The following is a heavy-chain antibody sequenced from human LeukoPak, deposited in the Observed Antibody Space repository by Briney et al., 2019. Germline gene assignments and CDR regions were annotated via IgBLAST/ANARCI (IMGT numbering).Heavy chain of an antibody. CDR3: ATGGFRGEGGAFDI. Sequence: ASVKVSCKASGYTFTSYAMHWVRQAPGQRLEWMGWMNPNSGNTGYAQKFQGRVTMTRNTSISTAYMELSSLRSEDTAVYYCATGGFRGEGGAFDIWGQGTMVTVSS. J-gene: IGHJ3*02. CDR2: MNPNSGNT. D-gene: IGHD3-16*01. V-gene: IGHV1-8*02. CDR1: GYTFTSYA.